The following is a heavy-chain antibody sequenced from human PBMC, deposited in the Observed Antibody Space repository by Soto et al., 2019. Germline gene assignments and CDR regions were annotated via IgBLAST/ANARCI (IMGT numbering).Heavy chain of an antibody. V-gene: IGHV3-21*01. CDR1: GFAFSSYS. CDR3: ARSDGRDLYFADP. D-gene: IGHD3-16*01. CDR2: ISSSSSYI. Sequence: GGSLRRSCAGSGFAFSSYSMNWVRQAPGKGLEWVSSISSSSSYIYYADSLKGRFTISRDNAKNSLYLQMNSLRAEDTAVYYCARSDGRDLYFADPWGQGTLVTVSS. J-gene: IGHJ5*02.